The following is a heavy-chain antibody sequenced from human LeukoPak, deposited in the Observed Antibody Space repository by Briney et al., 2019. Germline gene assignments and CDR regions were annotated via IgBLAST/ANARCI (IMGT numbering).Heavy chain of an antibody. CDR3: ARDLAWDAFDI. CDR2: IHSSSGSI. Sequence: GGSLRLSCAPSGFNFTNYNMNWVRQAPGKGLEWVSYIHSSSGSIYSADSLKGGFTISRNNAKNSLYLRMSSLRAEDTAVYYWARDLAWDAFDIWGERTMVTVS. CDR1: GFNFTNYN. J-gene: IGHJ3*02. V-gene: IGHV3-21*01.